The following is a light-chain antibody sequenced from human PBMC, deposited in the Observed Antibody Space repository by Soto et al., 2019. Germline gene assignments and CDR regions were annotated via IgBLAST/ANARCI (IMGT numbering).Light chain of an antibody. V-gene: IGLV2-14*01. Sequence: QSALTQPASVSGSPGQSITISCTGTSSDVGAYNYVSWYQQHPGKAPKVMIYDVSNRPSGISNRFSGSKSGNTASLTISGLQAEDEADYYCMSYTRRSTYVFGTGTKVTVL. CDR1: SSDVGAYNY. J-gene: IGLJ1*01. CDR3: MSYTRRSTYV. CDR2: DVS.